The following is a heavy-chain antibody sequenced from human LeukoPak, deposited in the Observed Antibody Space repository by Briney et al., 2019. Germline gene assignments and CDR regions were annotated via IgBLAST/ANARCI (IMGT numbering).Heavy chain of an antibody. D-gene: IGHD2-2*01. Sequence: SETLSLTCTVSGGSISSSSYYWGWIRQPPGKGLEWIGEINHSGSTNYNPSLKSRVTISVDTSKNQFSLKLSSVTAADTAVYYCARRGYCSSTSCYGFDYWGQGTLVTVSS. CDR1: GGSISSSSYY. J-gene: IGHJ4*02. CDR3: ARRGYCSSTSCYGFDY. CDR2: INHSGST. V-gene: IGHV4-39*07.